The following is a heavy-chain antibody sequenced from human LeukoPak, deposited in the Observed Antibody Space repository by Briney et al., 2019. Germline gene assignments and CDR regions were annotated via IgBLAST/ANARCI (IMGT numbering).Heavy chain of an antibody. CDR2: LRWNSGDI. D-gene: IGHD6-13*01. CDR1: GFTFDDYA. CDR3: VKDVGQQQGHFHY. J-gene: IGHJ4*02. V-gene: IGHV3-9*01. Sequence: PGGSLRLSCAASGFTFDDYAMHWVRQAPGKGLEWVSGLRWNSGDIGYADSVKGRFTISRDNAKNSLYLQMNSLRAEDTALYYCVKDVGQQQGHFHYWGQGTLVTVSS.